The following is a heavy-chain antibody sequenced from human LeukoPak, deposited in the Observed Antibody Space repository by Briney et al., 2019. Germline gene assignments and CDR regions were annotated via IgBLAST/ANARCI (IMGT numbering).Heavy chain of an antibody. CDR3: ARRGGSYFNSFDY. D-gene: IGHD1-26*01. CDR2: IKQDGSEK. Sequence: PGGSLRLSCAASGFTFSSYWMSWVRQAPGKGREWVANIKQDGSEKYYVDSVKGRFTISRDNAKNSLYLQMNSLRAEDTAVYYCARRGGSYFNSFDYWGQGTLVTVSS. CDR1: GFTFSSYW. J-gene: IGHJ4*02. V-gene: IGHV3-7*01.